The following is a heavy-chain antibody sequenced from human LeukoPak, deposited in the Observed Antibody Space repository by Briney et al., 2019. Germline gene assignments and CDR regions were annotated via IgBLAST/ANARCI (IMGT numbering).Heavy chain of an antibody. D-gene: IGHD3-22*01. CDR2: IYSGGST. V-gene: IGHV3-66*01. J-gene: IGHJ3*02. CDR1: GFTVSSNY. CDR3: ARDLRYYDSSGYPATGAFDI. Sequence: PGGSLRLSCAASGFTVSSNYMSWVRQAPGKGLEWVSVIYSGGSTYYADSVKGRFTISRDNSKNTLYLQMNSLRAEDTAVYYCARDLRYYDSSGYPATGAFDIWGQGTMVTVSS.